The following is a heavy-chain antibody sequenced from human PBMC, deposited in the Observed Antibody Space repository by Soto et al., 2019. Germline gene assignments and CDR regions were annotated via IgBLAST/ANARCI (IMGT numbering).Heavy chain of an antibody. CDR1: GFTVSTYY. V-gene: IGHV3-66*01. D-gene: IGHD3-10*01. CDR2: VYSGGTT. Sequence: EVQLVESGGGLVQPGGSLRLSCAASGFTVSTYYMNWVRQAPGEGLEWDSVVYSGGTTYYADSVRGRFPISRDNSKSTLFLQMNSLRAEDTAVYYCARGRSASSDFDSWGQGTLVTVSS. CDR3: ARGRSASSDFDS. J-gene: IGHJ4*02.